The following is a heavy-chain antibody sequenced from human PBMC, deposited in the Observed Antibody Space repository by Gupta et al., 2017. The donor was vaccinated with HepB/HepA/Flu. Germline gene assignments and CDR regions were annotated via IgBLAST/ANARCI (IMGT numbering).Heavy chain of an antibody. CDR3: ARARGRATAQQTVN. J-gene: IGHJ4*02. CDR2: IIPILGIA. CDR1: GGTFSSYA. V-gene: IGHV1-69*04. D-gene: IGHD5-24*01. Sequence: QVQLVQSGAEVKKPGSSVKVSCKASGGTFSSYAISWVRQAPGQGLEWMGRIIPILGIANYAQKVQGRVTITADKSTSTAYMELSRMRSEETAVYYCARARGRATAQQTVNWGQGTLVTVSS.